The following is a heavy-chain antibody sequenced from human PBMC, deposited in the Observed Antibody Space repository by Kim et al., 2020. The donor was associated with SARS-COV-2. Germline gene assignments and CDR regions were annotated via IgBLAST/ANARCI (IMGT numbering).Heavy chain of an antibody. CDR1: GFTFSDYG. CDR2: ISHDEVTR. CDR3: ATETRQWVAFQF. V-gene: IGHV3-30*03. J-gene: IGHJ1*01. Sequence: GGSLRLSCTDSGFTFSDYGMHWVRQAPGRGLEWVAVISHDEVTRYYVDSVRGRFTISRDNYRNTVYLQMDSLRPEDSGIYYRATETRQWVAFQFWGQGTLVSVSP. D-gene: IGHD6-19*01.